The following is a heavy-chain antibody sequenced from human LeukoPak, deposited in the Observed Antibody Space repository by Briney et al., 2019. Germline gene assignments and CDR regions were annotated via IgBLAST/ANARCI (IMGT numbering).Heavy chain of an antibody. CDR1: GGSISSYY. CDR2: IYYSGST. V-gene: IGHV4-59*01. CDR3: ARDVGYDILTGYYGFDY. D-gene: IGHD3-9*01. Sequence: SETLSLTCTVSGGSISSYYWSWIRQTPGKGLEWIGYIYYSGSTNYNPSLKSRVTISVDTYKNQFSLKLSSVTAADTAVYYCARDVGYDILTGYYGFDYWGQGTLVTVSS. J-gene: IGHJ4*02.